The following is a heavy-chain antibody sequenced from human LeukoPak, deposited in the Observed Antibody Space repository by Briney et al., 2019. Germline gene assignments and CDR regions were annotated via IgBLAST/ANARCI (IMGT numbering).Heavy chain of an antibody. Sequence: SETLSLTCTVSGGSISSSSYYWGWIRQTPGKGLEWIGNIYYSGSTYYNPSLKSRVTISVDTSKNQFSLKLSSVTAADTAVYYCARVDYSSSSGAAHYYYYMDVWGKGTTVTVSS. CDR2: IYYSGST. D-gene: IGHD6-6*01. CDR1: GGSISSSSYY. J-gene: IGHJ6*03. V-gene: IGHV4-39*01. CDR3: ARVDYSSSSGAAHYYYYMDV.